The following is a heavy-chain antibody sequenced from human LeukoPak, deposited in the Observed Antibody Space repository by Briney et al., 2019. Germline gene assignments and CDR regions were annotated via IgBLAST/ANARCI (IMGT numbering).Heavy chain of an antibody. J-gene: IGHJ5*02. Sequence: SETLSLTCAAYGGSFSSYYWSWIRQPPGKGLEWIWEINHSGSTNYNPSLKSGGIISVGTSKNQLSLKQISVTAADTTVDYCARLYNGYEWVHRNTDRRNWFDPWGQGTLVTVSS. V-gene: IGHV4-34*01. CDR3: ARLYNGYEWVHRNTDRRNWFDP. CDR1: GGSFSSYY. D-gene: IGHD5-12*01. CDR2: INHSGST.